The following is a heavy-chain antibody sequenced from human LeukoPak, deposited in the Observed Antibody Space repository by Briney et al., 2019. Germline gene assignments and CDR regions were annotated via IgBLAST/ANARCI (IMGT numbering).Heavy chain of an antibody. CDR1: GFTFDDYG. J-gene: IGHJ4*02. CDR2: INWNGSGA. V-gene: IGHV3-20*04. D-gene: IGHD6-19*01. CDR3: AKDSTAVAGTGFDY. Sequence: PGGSLRLSCAASGFTFDDYGMSWVRQVPGKGLEWVSGINWNGSGAGYADSVKGRFTISRDNAKSSLYLQMNSLRAEDMALYYCAKDSTAVAGTGFDYWGQGTLVTVSS.